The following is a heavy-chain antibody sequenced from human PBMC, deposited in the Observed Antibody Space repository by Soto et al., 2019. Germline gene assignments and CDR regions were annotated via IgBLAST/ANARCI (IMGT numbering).Heavy chain of an antibody. D-gene: IGHD3-10*01. CDR1: GDSINYYY. CDR2: VYYDGRT. Sequence: QVQLQESGPGLVKPSETLSLTCTVSGDSINYYYWSWIRQAPGKGLEWIGYVYYDGRTKYNPSLESRVTMSIDTSKNQFSLKLSSVIAADTAVYYCVSYDRQSGRYSLDYWGQGTLVTVSS. V-gene: IGHV4-59*01. J-gene: IGHJ4*02. CDR3: VSYDRQSGRYSLDY.